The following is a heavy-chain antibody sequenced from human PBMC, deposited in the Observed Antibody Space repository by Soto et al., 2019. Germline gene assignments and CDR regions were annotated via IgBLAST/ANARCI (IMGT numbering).Heavy chain of an antibody. J-gene: IGHJ4*02. D-gene: IGHD2-15*01. CDR3: ARGPGGPDGPGDY. Sequence: QVQLVQSGAEVKKPGASVKVSCKASGYTFFTYAMHWVRQAPGQRLEWMGWINAGNGNTKYSQKSQGRVTITRDTSASTAYRQLSSLRSEDTAVYYCARGPGGPDGPGDYWGQGTLVTVSS. V-gene: IGHV1-3*01. CDR1: GYTFFTYA. CDR2: INAGNGNT.